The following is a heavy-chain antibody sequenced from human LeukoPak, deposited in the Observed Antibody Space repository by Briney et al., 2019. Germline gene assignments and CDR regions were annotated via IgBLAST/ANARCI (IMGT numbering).Heavy chain of an antibody. Sequence: SETLSLTCAVYGGSFSGYYWSWIRQPPGKGLEWIGEINHSGSTNYNPSLKSRVTISVDTSKNQFSLKLSSVTAADTAVYYCARERGLSGYSSSWYDYWGQGTLVTVSS. CDR3: ARERGLSGYSSSWYDY. D-gene: IGHD6-13*01. CDR1: GGSFSGYY. V-gene: IGHV4-34*01. J-gene: IGHJ4*02. CDR2: INHSGST.